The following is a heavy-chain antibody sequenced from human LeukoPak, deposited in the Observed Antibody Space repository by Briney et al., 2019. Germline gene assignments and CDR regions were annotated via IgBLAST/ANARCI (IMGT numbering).Heavy chain of an antibody. CDR3: ALGYAMNY. D-gene: IGHD2-8*01. CDR2: ISNSGGSGRA. Sequence: PGGSLRLSCAASGVTFRSYSMSWVRQAPGKGLEWVGGISNSGGSGRAYYADSVKGRITIFRDNSKNTLYLQMNSRRVEDTAVYYCALGYAMNYWGQGTLVTVST. V-gene: IGHV3-23*01. J-gene: IGHJ4*02. CDR1: GVTFRSYS.